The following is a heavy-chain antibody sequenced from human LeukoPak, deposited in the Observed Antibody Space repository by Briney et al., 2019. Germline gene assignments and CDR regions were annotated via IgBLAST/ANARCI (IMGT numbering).Heavy chain of an antibody. CDR3: AKTPYGSGSYYIRVSFDY. CDR1: GFTFSSYA. CDR2: ISGSGGST. Sequence: PGGSLRLSCAASGFTFSSYAMSWVRQAPGKGLEWVSAISGSGGSTYYADSVKGRFTISRDNSKNTLYLQMDSLRAEDTAVYYCAKTPYGSGSYYIRVSFDYWGQGTLVTVSS. J-gene: IGHJ4*02. D-gene: IGHD3-10*01. V-gene: IGHV3-23*01.